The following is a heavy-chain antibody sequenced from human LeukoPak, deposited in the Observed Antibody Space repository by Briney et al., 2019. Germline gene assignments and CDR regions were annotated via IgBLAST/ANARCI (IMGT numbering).Heavy chain of an antibody. V-gene: IGHV3-21*01. CDR1: GFTFSSYS. D-gene: IGHD6-13*01. CDR2: ISSSSSSYI. Sequence: GGSLRLSCAASGFTFSSYSMNWVRQAPGKGLEWVSSISSSSSSYIYYADSVKGRFTISRDNAKNSLYLQMNSLRAEDTAVYYCARGIAAAGTTFDYWGQGTLVTVSS. J-gene: IGHJ4*02. CDR3: ARGIAAAGTTFDY.